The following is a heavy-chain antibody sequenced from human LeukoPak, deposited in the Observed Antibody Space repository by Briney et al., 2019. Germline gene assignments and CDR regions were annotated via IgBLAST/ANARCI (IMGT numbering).Heavy chain of an antibody. CDR1: GGSICHYI. CDR2: VYYRGNT. D-gene: IGHD3-10*01. V-gene: IGHV4-59*01. J-gene: IGHJ6*04. Sequence: SETLSLTCTVSGGSICHYIWSWIRQPPGQGLECVGYVYYRGNTIYSPSLSSRVTISVDSSKNEFYLKMTSVTAADTAAYYCARHAVIAAYREGMDVWGKGTTVTVSS. CDR3: ARHAVIAAYREGMDV.